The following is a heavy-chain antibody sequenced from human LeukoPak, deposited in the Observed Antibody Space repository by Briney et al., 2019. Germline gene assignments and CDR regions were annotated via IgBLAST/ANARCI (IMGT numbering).Heavy chain of an antibody. CDR3: ARGQLGYCSSTSCYGAENWFDP. CDR2: INHSGST. Sequence: PSETLSLTCAVYGGSFSGYYWSWIRQPPGKGLEWIGEINHSGSTNYNPSLKSRVTISVDTSKNQFSLKLSSVTAADTAVYYCARGQLGYCSSTSCYGAENWFDPWGQGTLVTVSS. D-gene: IGHD2-2*01. V-gene: IGHV4-34*01. CDR1: GGSFSGYY. J-gene: IGHJ5*02.